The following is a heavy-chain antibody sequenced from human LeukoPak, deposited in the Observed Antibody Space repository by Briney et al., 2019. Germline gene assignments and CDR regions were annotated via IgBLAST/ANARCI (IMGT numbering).Heavy chain of an antibody. CDR2: ITAIFRTT. J-gene: IGHJ4*02. D-gene: IGHD3-22*01. V-gene: IGHV1-69*13. CDR3: ARHSGYHSTMYLDY. Sequence: GASVKVSCKTSGGTFNSYAISWVRQAPGQGLEWMGGITAIFRTTNYAHKFQGRVTITADESMSTVYMELSSLRSEDTAVYYCARHSGYHSTMYLDYWGQGTLVTVSS. CDR1: GGTFNSYA.